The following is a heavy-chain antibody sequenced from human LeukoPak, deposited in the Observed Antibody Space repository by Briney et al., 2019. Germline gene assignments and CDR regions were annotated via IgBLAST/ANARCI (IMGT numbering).Heavy chain of an antibody. V-gene: IGHV1-2*02. J-gene: IGHJ4*02. CDR2: INPNSGGT. Sequence: APVKGSCKASGYTFTGYYMHWVRQAPGQGLEWMGWINPNSGGTNYAQKFQGRVTMTRDTSISTAYMELSRLRSDDTAVYYCAREGYCISTTCSSFDYWGQGTLVTVSS. CDR1: GYTFTGYY. D-gene: IGHD2-2*01. CDR3: AREGYCISTTCSSFDY.